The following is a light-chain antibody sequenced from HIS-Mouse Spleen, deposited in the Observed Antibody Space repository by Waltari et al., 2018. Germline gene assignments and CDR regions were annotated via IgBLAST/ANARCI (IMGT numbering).Light chain of an antibody. J-gene: IGLJ3*02. CDR1: SSDVGSYNL. CDR3: CSYAGSSTWV. Sequence: QSALTQPASVSGSPGQSITISCTGTSSDVGSYNLVSWYQQHPGKAPKLMIYEGSKRPSGVSNRFSGSKSGKTAFLTIDGLQAEDEADYYCCSYAGSSTWVFGGGTKLTVL. V-gene: IGLV2-23*01. CDR2: EGS.